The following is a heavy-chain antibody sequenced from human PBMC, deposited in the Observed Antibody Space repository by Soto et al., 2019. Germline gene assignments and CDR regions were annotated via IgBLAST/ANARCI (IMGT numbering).Heavy chain of an antibody. V-gene: IGHV3-30*04. D-gene: IGHD3-16*01. CDR2: ISPNGNNQ. J-gene: IGHJ4*02. CDR3: ARDAYNYGYFDH. CDR1: GFTFTTYA. Sequence: PGGSLRLSCVDPGFTFTTYALHWIRQAPGKGLEWVAVISPNGNNQYYADSVKGRFTISRDTSKSTLYLQMTSLRPDDTAVYYCARDAYNYGYFDHWGQGALVTVSS.